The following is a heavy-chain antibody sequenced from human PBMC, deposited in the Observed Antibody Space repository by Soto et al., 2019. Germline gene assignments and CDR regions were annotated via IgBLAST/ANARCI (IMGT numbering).Heavy chain of an antibody. Sequence: GGSLRLSCAASGFTFSSYGMHWVRQAPGKGLEWVAVIWYDGSNKYYADSVKGRFTISRDNSKNTLYLQMNSLRAEDTAVYYCARDARYCSGGSCPVRDAFDIWGQGTMVTVSS. V-gene: IGHV3-33*01. CDR1: GFTFSSYG. CDR3: ARDARYCSGGSCPVRDAFDI. D-gene: IGHD2-15*01. CDR2: IWYDGSNK. J-gene: IGHJ3*02.